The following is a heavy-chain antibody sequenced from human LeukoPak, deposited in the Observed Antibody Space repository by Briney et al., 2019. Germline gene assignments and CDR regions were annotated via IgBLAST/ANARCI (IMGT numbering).Heavy chain of an antibody. D-gene: IGHD3-3*01. CDR3: ARDLSYYDFWSGYSGGGGDY. V-gene: IGHV1-2*02. J-gene: IGHJ4*02. Sequence: ASVKVSCKASGGTFSSYAISWVRQAPGQGLEWMGWINPNSGGTNYAQKFQGRVTMTRDTSISTAYMELSRLRSDDTAVYYCARDLSYYDFWSGYSGGGGDYWGQGTLVTVSS. CDR1: GGTFSSYA. CDR2: INPNSGGT.